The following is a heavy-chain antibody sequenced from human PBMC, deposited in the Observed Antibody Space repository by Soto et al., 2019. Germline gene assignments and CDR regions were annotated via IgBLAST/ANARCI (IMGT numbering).Heavy chain of an antibody. J-gene: IGHJ4*02. CDR3: DKTYVAWANFPFGS. V-gene: IGHV3-23*04. CDR1: GFNFNSNV. D-gene: IGHD1-26*01. Sequence: EVQLVESGGGLVQPGGSLRLSCTASGFNFNSNVMSWVRQAPGKGLEWVAIIRYDGVTTYYAASVKGRFTISSDNSMNTLSLEMKIMRAEDTAASYCDKTYVAWANFPFGSWGQGIQVTVSS. CDR2: IRYDGVTT.